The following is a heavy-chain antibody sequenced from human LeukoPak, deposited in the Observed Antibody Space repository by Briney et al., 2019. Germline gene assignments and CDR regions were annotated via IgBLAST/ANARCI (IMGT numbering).Heavy chain of an antibody. V-gene: IGHV4-39*07. Sequence: SETLSLTCTVSGGSISSSSYYWGWIRQPPGKGLEWIGSIHYSGSTYYNPSLKSRVTISVDTSKNQFSLKLSSVTAADTAVYYCASSSYGSGSYYYLFDYWGQGTLVTVSS. J-gene: IGHJ4*02. CDR3: ASSSYGSGSYYYLFDY. CDR2: IHYSGST. D-gene: IGHD3-10*01. CDR1: GGSISSSSYY.